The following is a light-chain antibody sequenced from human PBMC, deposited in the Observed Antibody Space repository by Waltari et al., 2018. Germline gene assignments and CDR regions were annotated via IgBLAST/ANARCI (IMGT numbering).Light chain of an antibody. J-gene: IGLJ2*01. V-gene: IGLV3-25*03. Sequence: YELTQTPSVSVSPGQTAKITCSGEALPKPYVYWYQKKPGQAAVLVILKDTERPAEVPERFSGSTSGTRVTLTISGAQAEDEADYYCQSVDSTGSYVVFGGGTKLTVL. CDR2: KDT. CDR1: ALPKPY. CDR3: QSVDSTGSYVV.